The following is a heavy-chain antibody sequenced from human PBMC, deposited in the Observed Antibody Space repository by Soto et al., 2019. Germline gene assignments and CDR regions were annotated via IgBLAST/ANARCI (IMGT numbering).Heavy chain of an antibody. CDR3: ARDMAPSRFSSVVYWFDP. V-gene: IGHV3-30-3*01. CDR2: ISYDGSNK. Sequence: GESLKISCAASGFTFSSYAMHWVRQAPGKGLEWVAVISYDGSNKYYADSVKGRFTISRDNSKNTLYLQMNSLRAEDTAVYYCARDMAPSRFSSVVYWFDPWGQGTLVTVSS. J-gene: IGHJ5*02. CDR1: GFTFSSYA. D-gene: IGHD2-8*02.